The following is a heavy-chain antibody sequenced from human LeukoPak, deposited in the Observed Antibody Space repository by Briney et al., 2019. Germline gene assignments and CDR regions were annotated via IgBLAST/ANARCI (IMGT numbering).Heavy chain of an antibody. CDR2: ISWNSGSI. CDR1: GFTFDDYA. V-gene: IGHV3-9*01. Sequence: GRSLRLSCAASGFTFDDYATHWVRHAPGKGLEWVSGISWNSGSIGYADSVKGRFTISRDNAKNSLYRQMNSLRAEDTALYYCAKGGYYYGSGVTSVLCDYWGQGTLVTVSS. J-gene: IGHJ4*02. CDR3: AKGGYYYGSGVTSVLCDY. D-gene: IGHD3-10*01.